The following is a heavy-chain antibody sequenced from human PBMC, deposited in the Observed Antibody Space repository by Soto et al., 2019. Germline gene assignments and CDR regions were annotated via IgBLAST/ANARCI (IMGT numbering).Heavy chain of an antibody. Sequence: GGSLRLSCAASGFTFSNAWMSWVRQAPGKGLEWVGRIKSKTDGGTTDYAAPVKGRFTISRDDSKNTLYLQMNSLRAEDTAVYYCARESCSSSSCSTRYGMDVWGQGTTVTVSS. CDR2: IKSKTDGGTT. CDR3: ARESCSSSSCSTRYGMDV. V-gene: IGHV3-15*01. D-gene: IGHD2-2*01. CDR1: GFTFSNAW. J-gene: IGHJ6*02.